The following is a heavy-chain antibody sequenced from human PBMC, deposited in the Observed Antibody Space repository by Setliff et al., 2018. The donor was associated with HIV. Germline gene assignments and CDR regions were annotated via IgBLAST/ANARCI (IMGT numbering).Heavy chain of an antibody. D-gene: IGHD6-13*01. Sequence: GGSLRLSCAASGFTLSDHWMHWVRQVPGKGLVWVSRTNNDGSITNYADFVKGRFTMSRDSAKNTLYLQMNSLRAEDTALYYCARDTPYSSSWFHWFDPWGQGILVTVSS. V-gene: IGHV3-74*01. CDR1: GFTLSDHW. CDR2: TNNDGSIT. J-gene: IGHJ5*02. CDR3: ARDTPYSSSWFHWFDP.